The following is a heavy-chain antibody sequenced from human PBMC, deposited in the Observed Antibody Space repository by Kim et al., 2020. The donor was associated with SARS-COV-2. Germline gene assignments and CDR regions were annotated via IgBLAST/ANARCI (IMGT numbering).Heavy chain of an antibody. Sequence: TDYADCVKGRFTISRGNSKKTLYLRLNSVRADDTAVYFCAKDMGLHYFDYWGQGTLVSVST. D-gene: IGHD5-12*01. CDR2: T. CDR3: AKDMGLHYFDY. J-gene: IGHJ4*02. V-gene: IGHV3-23*01.